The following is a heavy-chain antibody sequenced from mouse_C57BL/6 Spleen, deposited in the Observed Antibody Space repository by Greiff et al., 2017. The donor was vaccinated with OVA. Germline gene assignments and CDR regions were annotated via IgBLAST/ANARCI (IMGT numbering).Heavy chain of an antibody. Sequence: ESGAELVRPGTSVKVSCKASGYAFTNYLIEWVKQRPGQGLEWIGVINPGSGGTNYNEKFKGKATLTADKSSSTAYMQLSSLTSEDSAVYFCARSIQYSNYEYFDVWGTGTTVTVSS. D-gene: IGHD2-5*01. CDR1: GYAFTNYL. V-gene: IGHV1-54*01. J-gene: IGHJ1*03. CDR3: ARSIQYSNYEYFDV. CDR2: INPGSGGT.